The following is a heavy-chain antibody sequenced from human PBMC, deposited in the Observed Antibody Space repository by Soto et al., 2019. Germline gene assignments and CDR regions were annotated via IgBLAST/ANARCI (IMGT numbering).Heavy chain of an antibody. CDR1: GGTFSSYT. Sequence: QVQLVQSGAEVKKPGSSVKVSCKASGGTFSSYTISWVRQAPGQGLEWMGRIIPILGIANYAQKFQGRVTITADKSTSTAYMELSSLRSEDTAVYYCANLYSGGPGNWFDPWGQGTLVTVSS. V-gene: IGHV1-69*02. D-gene: IGHD1-26*01. J-gene: IGHJ5*02. CDR2: IIPILGIA. CDR3: ANLYSGGPGNWFDP.